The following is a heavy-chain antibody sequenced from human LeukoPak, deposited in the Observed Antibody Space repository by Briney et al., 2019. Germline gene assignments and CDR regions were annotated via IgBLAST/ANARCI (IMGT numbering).Heavy chain of an antibody. CDR1: GGSISSYY. V-gene: IGHV4-59*01. CDR2: IYYSGST. Sequence: PSETLSLTCTVSGGSISSYYWSWIRQPPGKGLEWIGYIYYSGSTNYNPSLKSRVTISVDTSKNQFSLKLSSVTAADTAMYYCARLQSASGYTAFDSWGQGTLVTVSS. J-gene: IGHJ4*02. D-gene: IGHD3-3*01. CDR3: ARLQSASGYTAFDS.